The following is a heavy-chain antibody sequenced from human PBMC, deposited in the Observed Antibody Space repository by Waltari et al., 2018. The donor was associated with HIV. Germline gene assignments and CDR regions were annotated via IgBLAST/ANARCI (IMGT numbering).Heavy chain of an antibody. CDR3: ARAVGYDYVWGSYADF. V-gene: IGHV4-34*01. D-gene: IGHD3-16*01. CDR1: NDDGPSFSDYWWSFRDYY. J-gene: IGHJ4*02. CDR2: VDHTGST. Sequence: QVQLHQWGAGLLKPSETLSLTCAVYNDDGPSFSDYWWSFRDYYWTWMRQSPVKGLEGIGEVDHTGSTNYNGAFRGRVSVSVDTSKKHFSLRLSSVSDADTAVYFCARAVGYDYVWGSYADFWAQGTQVTVSS.